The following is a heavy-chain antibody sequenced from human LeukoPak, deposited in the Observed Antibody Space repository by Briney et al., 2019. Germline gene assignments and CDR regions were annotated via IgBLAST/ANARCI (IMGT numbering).Heavy chain of an antibody. CDR3: ARDLGGLDY. J-gene: IGHJ4*02. D-gene: IGHD3-16*01. CDR2: IWYDGSNK. CDR1: GFTFSSYG. Sequence: GGSLRLSCAASGFTFSSYGMHWVRQAPGKGLEWVAVIWYDGSNKHYADSVKGRFTISRDKSKNTLYLQMNSLRAEDTAVYYCARDLGGLDYWGQGTLVTVSS. V-gene: IGHV3-33*01.